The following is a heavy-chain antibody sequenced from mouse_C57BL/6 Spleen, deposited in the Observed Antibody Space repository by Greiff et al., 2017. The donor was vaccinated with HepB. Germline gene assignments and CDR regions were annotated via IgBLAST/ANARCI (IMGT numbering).Heavy chain of an antibody. CDR1: GFTFTDYY. D-gene: IGHD4-1*01. CDR2: IRNKANGYTT. J-gene: IGHJ4*01. Sequence: EVQRVESGGGLVQPGGSLSLSCAASGFTFTDYYMSWVRQPPGKALEWLGFIRNKANGYTTEYSASVKGRFTISRDNSQSILYLQMNALRAEDSATYYCARYTGRAMDYWGQGTSVTVSS. CDR3: ARYTGRAMDY. V-gene: IGHV7-3*01.